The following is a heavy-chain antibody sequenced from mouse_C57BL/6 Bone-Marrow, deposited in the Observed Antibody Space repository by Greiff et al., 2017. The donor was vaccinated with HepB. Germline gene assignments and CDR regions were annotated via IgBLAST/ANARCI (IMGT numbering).Heavy chain of an antibody. CDR1: GYTFTSYG. CDR3: AREGLTGCFDY. Sequence: VQLQESGAELARPGASVKLSCKASGYTFTSYGISWVKQRTGQGLEWIGEIYPRSGNTYYNEKFKGKATLTADKSSSTAYMELRSLTSEDSAVYFCAREGLTGCFDYWGQGTTLTVSS. CDR2: IYPRSGNT. D-gene: IGHD4-1*01. J-gene: IGHJ2*01. V-gene: IGHV1-81*01.